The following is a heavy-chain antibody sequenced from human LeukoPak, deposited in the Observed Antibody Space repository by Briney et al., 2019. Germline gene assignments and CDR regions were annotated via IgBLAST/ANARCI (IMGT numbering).Heavy chain of an antibody. D-gene: IGHD1-1*01. V-gene: IGHV4-30-2*01. Sequence: SQTLSLTCAVSGGSISSGGYSWSWIRQPPGKGLEWIGYIYHSGSTYYNPSLKSRVTISVDRSKNQFSLKLSSVTAADTAVYYCARDLDGVWFDPWGQGTLVTVSS. J-gene: IGHJ5*02. CDR3: ARDLDGVWFDP. CDR2: IYHSGST. CDR1: GGSISSGGYS.